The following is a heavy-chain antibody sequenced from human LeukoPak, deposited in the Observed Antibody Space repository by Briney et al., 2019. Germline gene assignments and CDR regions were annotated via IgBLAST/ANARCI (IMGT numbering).Heavy chain of an antibody. CDR2: IWFNGKNK. V-gene: IGHV3-33*01. CDR3: ARDLGGCTNGLCSYYFDY. Sequence: GPSLRLSCVAAGFSFGGYGINWVSQAPGKGLEWVAAIWFNGKNKYYSDSVKGRFTISRETSKNSLYLQMNSLRAEDTAVYYCARDLGGCTNGLCSYYFDYWGQGTLVTVSS. D-gene: IGHD2-8*01. CDR1: GFSFGGYG. J-gene: IGHJ4*02.